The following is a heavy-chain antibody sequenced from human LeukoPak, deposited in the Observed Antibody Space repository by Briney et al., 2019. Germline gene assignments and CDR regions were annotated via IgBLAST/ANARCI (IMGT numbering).Heavy chain of an antibody. D-gene: IGHD4-11*01. CDR3: AANSMTTVTYYFDY. Sequence: GASVKVSCKASGYTFTGYYMHWVRQAPGQGLEWMGWINPNSGGTNYAQKFQERVTITRDMSTSTAYMELSSLRSEDTAVYYCAANSMTTVTYYFDYWGQGTLVTVSS. J-gene: IGHJ4*02. CDR1: GYTFTGYY. V-gene: IGHV1-2*02. CDR2: INPNSGGT.